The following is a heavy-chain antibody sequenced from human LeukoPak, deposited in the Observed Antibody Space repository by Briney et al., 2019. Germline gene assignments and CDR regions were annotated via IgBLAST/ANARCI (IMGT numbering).Heavy chain of an antibody. J-gene: IGHJ4*02. D-gene: IGHD3-22*01. CDR1: GYTFTSYG. CDR2: ISAYNGNT. Sequence: ASVKVSCKASGYTFTSYGISWVRQAPGQGLEWMGWISAYNGNTNYAQKLQGRVTMTTDTSTSTAYMELRSLRSDDTAVYYCARVHSYDSSGCFDYWGQGTLVTVSS. V-gene: IGHV1-18*01. CDR3: ARVHSYDSSGCFDY.